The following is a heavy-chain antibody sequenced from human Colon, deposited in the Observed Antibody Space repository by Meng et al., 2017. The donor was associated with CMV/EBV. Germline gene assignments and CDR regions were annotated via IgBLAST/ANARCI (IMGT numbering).Heavy chain of an antibody. CDR3: ARGGPWYFDY. Sequence: EVQLVESGGVVVQPGGSLRLSCAASGFTFDDYTMHWVRQAPGKGLEWVSLISWDGGSTYYADSVKGRFTISRDNSKNSLYLQMNSLRTEDTALYYCARGGPWYFDYWGQGTLVTVSS. J-gene: IGHJ4*02. CDR1: GFTFDDYT. V-gene: IGHV3-43*01. CDR2: ISWDGGST. D-gene: IGHD2-15*01.